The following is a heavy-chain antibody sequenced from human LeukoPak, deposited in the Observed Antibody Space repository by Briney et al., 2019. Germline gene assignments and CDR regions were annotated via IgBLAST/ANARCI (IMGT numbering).Heavy chain of an antibody. D-gene: IGHD3-22*01. V-gene: IGHV1-69*04. CDR2: IIPIFGIA. CDR3: ARAGYDSSGYYWDNWFDP. CDR1: GGTFSSYA. J-gene: IGHJ5*02. Sequence: ASVKVPCKASGGTFSSYAISWVRQAPGQGLEWMGRIIPIFGIANYAQKFQGRVTITADKSTSTAYMELSSLRSEDTAVYYCARAGYDSSGYYWDNWFDPWGQGTLVTVSS.